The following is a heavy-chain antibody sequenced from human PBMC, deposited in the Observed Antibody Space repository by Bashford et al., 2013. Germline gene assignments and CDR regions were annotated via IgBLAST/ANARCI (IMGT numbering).Heavy chain of an antibody. V-gene: IGHV1-18*01. CDR2: ISAYNGLT. CDR1: GYHFTSYY. Sequence: ASVKVSCKTSGYHFTSYYVIWVRQAPGQGLEWMGWISAYNGLTEYSQNFQDRVTMTIDTSATTAYMELRSLRSDDTAVYYCARGHNWNPHYYFEFWGQGTLVTVSS. J-gene: IGHJ4*02. D-gene: IGHD1-20*01. CDR3: ARGHNWNPHYYFEF.